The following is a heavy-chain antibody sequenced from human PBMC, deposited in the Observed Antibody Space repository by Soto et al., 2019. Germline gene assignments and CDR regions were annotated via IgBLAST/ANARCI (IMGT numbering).Heavy chain of an antibody. CDR3: ARLVRGYCTNGVCYNIYYYYYMDV. CDR2: IYYSGST. V-gene: IGHV4-59*08. J-gene: IGHJ6*03. D-gene: IGHD2-8*01. Sequence: SETLSLTCTVSGGSISSYYWSWIRQPPGKGLERIGYIYYSGSTNYNPSLKSRVTISVDTSKNQFSLKLSSVTAADTAVYYCARLVRGYCTNGVCYNIYYYYYMDVWGKGTTVTVSS. CDR1: GGSISSYY.